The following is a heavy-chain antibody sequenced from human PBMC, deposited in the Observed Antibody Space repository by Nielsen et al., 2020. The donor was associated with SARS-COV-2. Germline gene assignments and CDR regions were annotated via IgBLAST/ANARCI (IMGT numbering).Heavy chain of an antibody. J-gene: IGHJ6*02. Sequence: ASVKVSCKASGGTFSSYAISWVRQAPGQGLEWMGWISAYNGNTNYAQKLQGRVTMTTDTSTSTAYMELRSLRSDDTAVYYCARDLSDDILTGYYYYYGMDVWGQGTTVTVSS. CDR3: ARDLSDDILTGYYYYYGMDV. V-gene: IGHV1-18*01. CDR1: GGTFSSYA. CDR2: ISAYNGNT. D-gene: IGHD3-9*01.